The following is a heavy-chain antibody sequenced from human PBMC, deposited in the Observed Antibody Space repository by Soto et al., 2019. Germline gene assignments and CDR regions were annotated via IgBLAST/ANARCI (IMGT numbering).Heavy chain of an antibody. D-gene: IGHD1-26*01. CDR1: GYTFTSTY. J-gene: IGHJ5*02. V-gene: IGHV1-18*01. CDR3: ARGGGAHYRFDP. Sequence: QVQLVQSGAELRKPGASVKVSCKASGYTFTSTYLTWVRQAPGLGLEWVGWISPDTGNTNYAKKFQGRVTLTTDTSTNTVYMELRSLSPDDTAVYYCARGGGAHYRFDPWGQGTLVTVSS. CDR2: ISPDTGNT.